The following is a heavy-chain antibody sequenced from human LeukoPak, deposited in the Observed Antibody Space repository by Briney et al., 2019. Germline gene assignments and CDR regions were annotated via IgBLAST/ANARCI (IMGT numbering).Heavy chain of an antibody. V-gene: IGHV4-39*07. CDR2: IYYSGST. CDR3: ARFNSGSYQHYFDY. CDR1: GGSISIKDYY. J-gene: IGHJ4*02. D-gene: IGHD1-26*01. Sequence: SETLSLTCTVSGGSISIKDYYWAWIRQSPGKGLEWIGSIYYSGSTHYIPSLKSRVTISVDTSKNQFSLKLNSVSAADTAVYYCARFNSGSYQHYFDYWGQGTLVTVSS.